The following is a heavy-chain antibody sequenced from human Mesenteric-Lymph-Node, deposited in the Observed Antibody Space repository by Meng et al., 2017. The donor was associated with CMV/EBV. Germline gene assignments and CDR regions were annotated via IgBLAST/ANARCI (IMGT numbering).Heavy chain of an antibody. CDR3: ARVFCTSSTCHPRSVFDP. CDR1: ISRRNW. J-gene: IGHJ5*02. D-gene: IGHD2-2*01. Sequence: ISRRNWWSWVRQPPGKGLEWIGEINHSGNTDYSPSLRSRVTISIDTSKNYFSLNLNSVTAADTAVYYCARVFCTSSTCHPRSVFDPWGQGTLVTVSS. CDR2: INHSGNT. V-gene: IGHV4-4*02.